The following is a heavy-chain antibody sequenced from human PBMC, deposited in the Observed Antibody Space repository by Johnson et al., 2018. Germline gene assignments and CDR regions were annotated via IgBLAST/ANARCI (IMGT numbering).Heavy chain of an antibody. J-gene: IGHJ3*02. CDR1: GFTFGDYA. V-gene: IGHV3-49*05. CDR2: IRSKVSGGAA. Sequence: VQLVQSGGGLVKPGRSLRLSCTASGFTFGDYAMSWFRQAPGKGLEWVCFIRSKVSGGAAEYAASVKGRFTISRDDSKSIAYLQMNSLQTEDTAMYYCTRDPAWWQRWEDGFETWGHGTMVTVSS. CDR3: TRDPAWWQRWEDGFET. D-gene: IGHD2-15*01.